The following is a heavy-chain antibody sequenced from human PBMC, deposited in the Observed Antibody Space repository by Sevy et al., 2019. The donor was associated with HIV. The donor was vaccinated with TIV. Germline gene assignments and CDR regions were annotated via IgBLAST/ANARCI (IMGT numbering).Heavy chain of an antibody. Sequence: GGSLRLSCGASGFTFSSYSMNWVHQAPGKGLEWLSYISRSSSTIYYADSVKGRFTISRDNAKNSLSLKMNSLRDEDTAVYYCARVDWTTVTTGGAFDIWGQGTMVTVSS. CDR2: ISRSSSTI. CDR1: GFTFSSYS. D-gene: IGHD4-17*01. J-gene: IGHJ3*02. V-gene: IGHV3-48*02. CDR3: ARVDWTTVTTGGAFDI.